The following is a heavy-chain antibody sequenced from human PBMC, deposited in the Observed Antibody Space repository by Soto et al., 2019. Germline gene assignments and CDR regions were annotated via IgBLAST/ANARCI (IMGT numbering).Heavy chain of an antibody. J-gene: IGHJ6*02. V-gene: IGHV1-69*01. CDR2: IIPICGTA. D-gene: IGHD5-12*01. CDR3: ATRYSGYDYPLDYYYGMDV. CDR1: GGTFSSYA. Sequence: QVQLVQSGAEVKKPGSSVKVSCKASGGTFSSYAISWVRQAPGQGLEWMGGIIPICGTANYAQKFQGRVTITADESTSTAYMELSSLRSEDTAVYYCATRYSGYDYPLDYYYGMDVWGQGTTVTVSS.